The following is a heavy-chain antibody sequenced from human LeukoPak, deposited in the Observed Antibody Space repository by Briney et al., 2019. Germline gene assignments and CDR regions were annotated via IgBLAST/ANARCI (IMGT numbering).Heavy chain of an antibody. J-gene: IGHJ4*02. V-gene: IGHV1-69*05. CDR2: IIPIFGTA. CDR3: ARAPYYYDSSGYYDY. D-gene: IGHD3-22*01. Sequence: SVKVSCKASGGTFSSYAISWVRQAPGQGLEWMGRIIPIFGTANYAQKFQGRVTITTDESTSTAYMELSSLRSEDTAVYYCARAPYYYDSSGYYDYWGQGTLATVSS. CDR1: GGTFSSYA.